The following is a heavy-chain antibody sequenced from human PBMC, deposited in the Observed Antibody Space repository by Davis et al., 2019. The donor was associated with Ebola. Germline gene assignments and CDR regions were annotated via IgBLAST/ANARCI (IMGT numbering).Heavy chain of an antibody. V-gene: IGHV1-46*03. J-gene: IGHJ6*02. CDR2: INPNDGRT. D-gene: IGHD2-8*01. CDR1: GYSFTNYY. Sequence: ASVKVSCKASGYSFTNYYAHWVRQAPGQGLEWMGMINPNDGRTIYAQKFQGRVTMTRDTSTSTVYMEPSSLRSENTAVYYCAREDIVLMVYASNGAPPTYYGMDVWGQGTTVTVSS. CDR3: AREDIVLMVYASNGAPPTYYGMDV.